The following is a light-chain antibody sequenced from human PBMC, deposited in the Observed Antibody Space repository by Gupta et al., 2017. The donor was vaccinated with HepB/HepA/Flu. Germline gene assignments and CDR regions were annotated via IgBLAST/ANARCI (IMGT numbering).Light chain of an antibody. Sequence: DIVLTQSPDSQAVSLGERATIACKASQSVLYTSNRKNYLPWYQQKPGQPPRLLIHWAPTRESGVPDRFSGSGSGTEFTLTISSLQAEDVAVYYCHQNAHFPYAFRQGTYLEIK. CDR2: WAP. V-gene: IGKV4-1*01. J-gene: IGKJ2*01. CDR3: HQNAHFPYA. CDR1: QSVLYTSNRKNY.